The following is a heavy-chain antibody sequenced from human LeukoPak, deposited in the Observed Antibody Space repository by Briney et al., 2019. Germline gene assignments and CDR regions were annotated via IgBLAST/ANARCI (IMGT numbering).Heavy chain of an antibody. CDR3: ARDRADIVVVTFYYYYYYMDV. CDR1: GFTFSSYS. Sequence: GGSLRLSCAASGFTFSSYSMNWVRQAPGKGLEWVSSISSSSSYIYYADSVKGRFTISRDNAKNSLYLQMNSLRAEDTAVYYCARDRADIVVVTFYYYYYYMDVWGKGTTVTVSS. J-gene: IGHJ6*03. CDR2: ISSSSSYI. D-gene: IGHD2-21*02. V-gene: IGHV3-21*01.